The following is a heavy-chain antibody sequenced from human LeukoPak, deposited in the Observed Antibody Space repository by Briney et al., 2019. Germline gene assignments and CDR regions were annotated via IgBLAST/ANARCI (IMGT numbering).Heavy chain of an antibody. CDR2: IRYTGST. D-gene: IGHD2-15*01. V-gene: IGHV4-59*08. Sequence: PSETLSLTCTVSGDSISGYYWTWIRQSPGKRPEWLAYIRYTGSTNYNPSLESRLTLSVDTSKSQFSLTLTSVTAAHTAVYYCARHVAPDMDYFDYWGPGILVTVSP. J-gene: IGHJ4*02. CDR3: ARHVAPDMDYFDY. CDR1: GDSISGYY.